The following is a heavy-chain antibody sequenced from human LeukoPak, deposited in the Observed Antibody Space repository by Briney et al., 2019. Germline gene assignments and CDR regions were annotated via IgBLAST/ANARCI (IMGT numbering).Heavy chain of an antibody. CDR2: INPSGGST. CDR1: GYTFTSYY. D-gene: IGHD3-9*01. Sequence: ASVKASCKASGYTFTSYYMHWVRQAPGQGLEWMGIINPSGGSTSYAQKFQGRVTMTTDTSTSTAYMELRSLRSDDTAVYYCARITINYDILTGYYNVIYGMDVWGQGTTVTVSS. J-gene: IGHJ6*02. CDR3: ARITINYDILTGYYNVIYGMDV. V-gene: IGHV1-46*01.